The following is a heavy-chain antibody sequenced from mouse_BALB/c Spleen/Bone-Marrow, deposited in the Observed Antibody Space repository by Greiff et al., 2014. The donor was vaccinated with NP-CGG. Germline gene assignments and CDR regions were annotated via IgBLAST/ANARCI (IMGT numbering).Heavy chain of an antibody. CDR2: INPYNGGT. CDR1: GYSFTGYT. CDR3: ARWDYYGYAMDY. J-gene: IGHJ4*01. Sequence: EVQLVESGPELVKPGASMKISCKASGYSFTGYTMNWVKQSHGKNLEWIGLINPYNGGTSYNQKFRGKATLTVDKSSSTAYMELLSLTSEDSAVYYCARWDYYGYAMDYWGQGTSVTVSS. D-gene: IGHD1-1*01. V-gene: IGHV1-18*01.